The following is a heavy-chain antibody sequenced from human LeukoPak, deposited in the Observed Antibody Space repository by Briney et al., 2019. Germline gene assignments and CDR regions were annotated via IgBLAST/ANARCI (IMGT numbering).Heavy chain of an antibody. CDR3: ARGIDHRCDFWSGYLYYFDY. CDR1: GYTFTGYY. D-gene: IGHD3-3*01. Sequence: ASVKVSCKASGYTFTGYYMHWVRQAPGQGLEWMGWINPNSGGTNYAQKFQGRVTMTRDTSISTAYMELSRLRSDDTAVYYCARGIDHRCDFWSGYLYYFDYWGQGTLVTVSS. V-gene: IGHV1-2*02. CDR2: INPNSGGT. J-gene: IGHJ4*02.